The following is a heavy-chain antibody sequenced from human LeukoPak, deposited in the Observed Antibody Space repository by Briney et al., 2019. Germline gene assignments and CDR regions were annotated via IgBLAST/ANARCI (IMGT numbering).Heavy chain of an antibody. CDR2: IYYSGST. D-gene: IGHD3-9*01. V-gene: IGHV4-30-4*07. CDR3: ARGMVKGRITIFSPSVAFDI. J-gene: IGHJ3*02. CDR1: GGSISSGGYS. Sequence: SQTLSLTCAVSGGSISSGGYSWSWIRQPPGKGLEWIGYIYYSGSTNYNPSLKSRVTISVDTSKNQFSLKLSSVTAADTAVYYCARGMVKGRITIFSPSVAFDIWGQGTMVTVSS.